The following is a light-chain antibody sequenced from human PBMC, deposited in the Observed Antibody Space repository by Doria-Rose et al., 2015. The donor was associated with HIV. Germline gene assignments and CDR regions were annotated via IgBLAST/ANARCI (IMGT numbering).Light chain of an antibody. V-gene: IGKV4-1*01. CDR2: WAS. J-gene: IGKJ3*01. Sequence: IVLTPSPESLAMSLGELATLNCKSNQLLRYTAINYLAWYQQKPGQLAKWLIYWASTRQSGVPARFSGSGSGTDFTLTISSLEAEDVAVYYCQQYYDTPSFGPGTTVDIK. CDR1: QLLRYTAINY. CDR3: QQYYDTPS.